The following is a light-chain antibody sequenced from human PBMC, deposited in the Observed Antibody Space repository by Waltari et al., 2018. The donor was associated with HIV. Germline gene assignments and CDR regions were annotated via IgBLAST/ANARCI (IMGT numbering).Light chain of an antibody. J-gene: IGLJ3*02. CDR3: AAWDDSLSAWV. V-gene: IGLV1-47*01. CDR2: RHN. Sequence: QSVLTQPPSASGTPGQRVTISCSGSSSNIGRNYLYWYQQFPGTAPKLLIYRHNQRPSGVPDRFSGSKSGTSASLAISGLRSEDEADYYCAAWDDSLSAWVFGGGTKLTVL. CDR1: SSNIGRNY.